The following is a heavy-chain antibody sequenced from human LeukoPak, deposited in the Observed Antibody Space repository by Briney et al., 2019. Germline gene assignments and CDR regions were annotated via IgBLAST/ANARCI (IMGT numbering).Heavy chain of an antibody. CDR1: DGSISSTTFF. CDR2: ISYSGIT. CDR3: ARQRYYYYGSGSYYSPRNYYFDY. V-gene: IGHV4-39*01. D-gene: IGHD3-10*01. Sequence: PSEALSLTCTVSDGSISSTTFFWGWIRQPPGKGLEWIGSISYSGITYYNPSLKSRVTMSVDTSKNQFSLKLSSVTAADTAVYYCARQRYYYYGSGSYYSPRNYYFDYWGQGTLVTVSS. J-gene: IGHJ4*02.